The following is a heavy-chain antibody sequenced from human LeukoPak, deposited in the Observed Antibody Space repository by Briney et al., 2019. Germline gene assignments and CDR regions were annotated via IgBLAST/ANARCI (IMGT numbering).Heavy chain of an antibody. V-gene: IGHV3-74*01. D-gene: IGHD3-3*01. CDR2: IKSDGTGI. J-gene: IGHJ4*02. CDR1: GFTFSNYW. CDR3: VRGQTIDY. Sequence: GGSLTLSCTTSGFTFSNYWMYWVRQAPGKGLVWVSRIKSDGTGITYTDPVEGRFTISRDNAKNTLYLQMNSLRDEDTAVYYCVRGQTIDYWGQGTLVTVSS.